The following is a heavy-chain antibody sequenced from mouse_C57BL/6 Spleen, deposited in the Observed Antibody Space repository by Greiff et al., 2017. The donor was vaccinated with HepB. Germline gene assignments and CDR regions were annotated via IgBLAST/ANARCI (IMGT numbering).Heavy chain of an antibody. Sequence: VQLQQSGPELVKPGASVKIPCKASGYTFTDYNMDWVKQSHGKSLEWIGDINPNNGGTIYNQKFKGKATLTVDKSSSTAYMELRSLTSEDTAVYYCAKGGITTGYAMDYWGQGTSVTVSS. D-gene: IGHD1-1*01. CDR3: AKGGITTGYAMDY. V-gene: IGHV1-18*01. J-gene: IGHJ4*01. CDR2: INPNNGGT. CDR1: GYTFTDYN.